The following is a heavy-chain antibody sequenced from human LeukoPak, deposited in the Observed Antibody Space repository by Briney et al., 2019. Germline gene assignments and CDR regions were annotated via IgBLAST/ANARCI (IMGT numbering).Heavy chain of an antibody. V-gene: IGHV3-9*01. CDR1: GFTFDDYA. D-gene: IGHD6-19*01. Sequence: PGRSLRLSCAASGFTFDDYAMHWVRQAPGKGLEWVSGISWNSGSIGYADSVKGRFTTSRDNAKNSLYPQMNSLRAEDTALYYCAKGRYSSGWGSAFDIWGQGTMVTVSS. J-gene: IGHJ3*02. CDR2: ISWNSGSI. CDR3: AKGRYSSGWGSAFDI.